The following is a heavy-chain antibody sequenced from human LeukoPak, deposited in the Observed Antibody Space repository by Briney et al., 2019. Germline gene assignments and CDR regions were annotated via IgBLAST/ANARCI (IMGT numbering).Heavy chain of an antibody. J-gene: IGHJ4*02. V-gene: IGHV1-69*13. CDR2: IIPIVGTT. D-gene: IGHD3-22*01. CDR3: ARGGYYYDSSGYSHLPDY. CDR1: GYTFTSYD. Sequence: VASVKVSCKASGYTFTSYDINWVRQAPGQGLEWMGGIIPIVGTTNYAQMFQGRVTITADESTSTAYMELSSLRSEDTAVYYCARGGYYYDSSGYSHLPDYWGQGTLVTVSA.